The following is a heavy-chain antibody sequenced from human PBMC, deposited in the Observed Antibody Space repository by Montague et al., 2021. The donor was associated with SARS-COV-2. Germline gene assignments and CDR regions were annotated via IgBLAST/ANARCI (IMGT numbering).Heavy chain of an antibody. CDR3: VRDTQYYDDNAWDDWFDP. Sequence: SETLSLTCTVSGGSIYSYYWSWVRQPPGKGLEWIGHVSHKGRTNYNPSLKSRVTISVGTPNNYFSLRLSSVTAADTAVYYCVRDTQYYDDNAWDDWFDPWGQGTLVTVAS. D-gene: IGHD3-16*01. CDR2: VSHKGRT. J-gene: IGHJ5*02. V-gene: IGHV4-59*01. CDR1: GGSIYSYY.